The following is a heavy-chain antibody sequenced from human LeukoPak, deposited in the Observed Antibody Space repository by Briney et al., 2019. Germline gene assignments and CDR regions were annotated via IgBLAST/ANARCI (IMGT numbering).Heavy chain of an antibody. CDR2: IIPIFGTA. CDR3: ARATAYCMDV. J-gene: IGHJ6*02. V-gene: IGHV1-69*13. CDR1: GGTFSSYA. D-gene: IGHD2-21*01. Sequence: SVKVSCKASGGTFSSYAISWVRQAPRQGLEWMGGIIPIFGTANYAQKFQGRVMITADESTSTAYMELSSLRSEDTAVYYCARATAYCMDVWGQGTTVTVSS.